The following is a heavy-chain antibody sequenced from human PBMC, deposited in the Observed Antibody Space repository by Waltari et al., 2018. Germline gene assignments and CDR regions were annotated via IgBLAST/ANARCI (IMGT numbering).Heavy chain of an antibody. V-gene: IGHV1-46*01. CDR2: ISPSSDYS. J-gene: IGHJ4*02. CDR1: GYTFSHYY. CDR3: ARGRFSGDFDY. D-gene: IGHD5-12*01. Sequence: QVQLVQSGAEVKKPGASVTVSCKTSGYTFSHYYVHWVRQAPGQGLEWMGIISPSSDYSDHAQTFQGRVTLTRDTSTSTVYMELSSLRSEDTAVYYCARGRFSGDFDYWGQGTLVTVSS.